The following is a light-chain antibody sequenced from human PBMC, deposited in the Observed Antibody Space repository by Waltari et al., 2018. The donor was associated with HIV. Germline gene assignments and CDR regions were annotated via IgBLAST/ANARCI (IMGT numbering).Light chain of an antibody. CDR1: QSISTF. J-gene: IGKJ5*01. CDR2: DAS. V-gene: IGKV3-11*01. Sequence: EIVLTQSPATLSLSPGERATLSCRASQSISTFLAWYQQKPGQAPRLLIYDASNRATGTPARFSGGGSETDFTLTISSIEPEDFAVYYCQQRGHWPPITFGQGTRLEIK. CDR3: QQRGHWPPIT.